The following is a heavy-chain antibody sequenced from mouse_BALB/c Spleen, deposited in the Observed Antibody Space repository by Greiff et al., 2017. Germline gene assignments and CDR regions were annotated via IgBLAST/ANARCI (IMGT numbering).Heavy chain of an antibody. J-gene: IGHJ2*01. Sequence: EVMLVESGGGLVQPGGSRKLSCAASGFTFSSFGMHWVRQAPEKGLEWVAYISSGRSTIYYADTVKGRFTISRDNPKNTLFLQMTSLRSEDTAMYYCARSGTRYFDYWGQGTTLTVSS. D-gene: IGHD3-1*01. CDR3: ARSGTRYFDY. CDR1: GFTFSSFG. CDR2: ISSGRSTI. V-gene: IGHV5-17*02.